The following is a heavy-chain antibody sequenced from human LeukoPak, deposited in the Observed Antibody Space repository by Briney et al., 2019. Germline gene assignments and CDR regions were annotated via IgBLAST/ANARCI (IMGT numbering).Heavy chain of an antibody. CDR1: GFTFNSYG. Sequence: GGSLRLSCAASGFTFNSYGMHWVRQAPGKGLEWVAVIWYDGSNKYYADSVKGRFTISRDNSKNTLYLQMNSLRAEDTAVYYCARVGYYDSSGYYYDYYYYGMDVWGQGTTVTVSS. D-gene: IGHD3-22*01. J-gene: IGHJ6*02. CDR2: IWYDGSNK. CDR3: ARVGYYDSSGYYYDYYYYGMDV. V-gene: IGHV3-33*01.